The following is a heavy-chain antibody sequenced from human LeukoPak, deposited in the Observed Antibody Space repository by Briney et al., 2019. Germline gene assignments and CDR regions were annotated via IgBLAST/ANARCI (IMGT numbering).Heavy chain of an antibody. V-gene: IGHV3-15*01. CDR1: GFTFSNAW. D-gene: IGHD6-13*01. CDR2: IKSKTDGGTT. CDR3: TTRNSSSWYGAFDI. J-gene: IGHJ3*02. Sequence: GGSLRLSCAASGFTFSNAWMSWVRQAPGKGLEWVGRIKSKTDGGTTDYAAPVKGRFTISRDDSKNTLYLQMNSLKTEDTAVYYCTTRNSSSWYGAFDIWGQGTMVTVSS.